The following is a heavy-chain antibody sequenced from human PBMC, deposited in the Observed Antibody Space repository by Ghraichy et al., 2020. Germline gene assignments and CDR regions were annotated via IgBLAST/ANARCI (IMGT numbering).Heavy chain of an antibody. CDR2: ISAYNGNT. J-gene: IGHJ5*02. CDR3: ALYYYGSGSYYKFDP. V-gene: IGHV1-18*04. Sequence: ASVKVSCKASGYTFTSYGISWVRQAPGQGLEWMGWISAYNGNTNYAQKLQGRVTMTTDTSTSTAYMELRSLRSDDTAVYYCALYYYGSGSYYKFDPWGQGTLVTVSS. D-gene: IGHD3-10*01. CDR1: GYTFTSYG.